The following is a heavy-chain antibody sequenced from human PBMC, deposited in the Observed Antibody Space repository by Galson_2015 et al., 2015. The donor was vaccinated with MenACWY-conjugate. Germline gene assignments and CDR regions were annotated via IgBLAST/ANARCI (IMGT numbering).Heavy chain of an antibody. D-gene: IGHD5/OR15-5a*01. CDR2: ISSSSSTI. Sequence: SLRLSCAASGFTFSSYCMTWVRQAPGKGLEWVSYISSSSSTIYYADSVKGRFTISRDNAKNSLYLQTNSLRDEDTAVYYCARVGGWGCLRSAYGMDVWGQGTTVTVSS. J-gene: IGHJ6*02. V-gene: IGHV3-48*02. CDR3: ARVGGWGCLRSAYGMDV. CDR1: GFTFSSYC.